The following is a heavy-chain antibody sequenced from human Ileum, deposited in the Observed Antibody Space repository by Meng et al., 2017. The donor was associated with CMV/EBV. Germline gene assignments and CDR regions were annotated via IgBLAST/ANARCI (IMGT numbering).Heavy chain of an antibody. CDR1: GLTFGDHA. Sequence: SCTASGLTFGDHAMSWVRQAPGKGLEWVGFIRVKAYGGTTEYAASVKGRFTISRDDSKSIAYLQMNSLKTEDTAVYYCTAMVRGVTPGVYYYGMDVWGQGTTVTVSS. CDR2: IRVKAYGGTT. V-gene: IGHV3-49*04. J-gene: IGHJ6*02. CDR3: TAMVRGVTPGVYYYGMDV. D-gene: IGHD3-10*01.